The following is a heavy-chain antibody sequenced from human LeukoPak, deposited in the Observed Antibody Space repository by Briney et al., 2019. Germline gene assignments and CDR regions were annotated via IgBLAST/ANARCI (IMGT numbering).Heavy chain of an antibody. CDR3: ARSSGYGLSYYYYGMDV. V-gene: IGHV3-23*01. D-gene: IGHD5-12*01. CDR2: ISGGGGTT. Sequence: PGGSLRLSCAASGFTFSSYAMMWLRQAPGEGLEWVSAISGGGGTTLYADSVKGRFTISRDNSKNTLYLQMNSLRPEDTAVYSCARSSGYGLSYYYYGMDVWGQGTTVTVSS. J-gene: IGHJ6*02. CDR1: GFTFSSYA.